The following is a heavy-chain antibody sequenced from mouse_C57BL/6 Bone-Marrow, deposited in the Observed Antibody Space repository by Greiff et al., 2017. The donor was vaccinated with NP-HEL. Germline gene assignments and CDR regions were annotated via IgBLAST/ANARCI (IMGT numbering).Heavy chain of an antibody. CDR3: ARGSITTVVATTPLYYFDY. J-gene: IGHJ2*01. D-gene: IGHD1-1*01. V-gene: IGHV1-81*01. Sequence: VKVVESGAELARPGASVKLSCKASGYTFTSYGISWVKQRTGQGLEWIGEIYPRSGNTYYNEKFKGKATLTADKSSSTAYMELRSLTSEDSAVYFCARGSITTVVATTPLYYFDYWGQGTTLTVSS. CDR2: IYPRSGNT. CDR1: GYTFTSYG.